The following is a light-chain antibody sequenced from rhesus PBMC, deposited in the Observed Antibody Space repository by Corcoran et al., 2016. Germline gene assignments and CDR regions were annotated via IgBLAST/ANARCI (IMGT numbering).Light chain of an antibody. CDR3: QQFKNYRT. CDR1: QGINSV. Sequence: DIQMTQSPSSLSASVGDKVTITCRDSQGINSVLAWYQQKPGKAPQLLIYAATSLESGAPSRVSGSGSWTYYTLTISSLQPEDVATYCCQQFKNYRTFGQGTKVEIK. J-gene: IGKJ1*01. V-gene: IGKV1-18*01. CDR2: AAT.